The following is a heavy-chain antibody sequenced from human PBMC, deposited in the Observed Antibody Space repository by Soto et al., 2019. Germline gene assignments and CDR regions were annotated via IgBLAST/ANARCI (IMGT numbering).Heavy chain of an antibody. V-gene: IGHV1-69*04. Sequence: SVKVSCKASGYTFTSYYMHWVRQAPGQGLEWMGRIIPILGIANYAQKFQGRVTITADKSTSTAYMELSSLRSEDTAVYYCARVGTTVTTSGIYNWFDPWGQGTLVTVSS. CDR2: IIPILGIA. J-gene: IGHJ5*02. CDR3: ARVGTTVTTSGIYNWFDP. CDR1: GYTFTSYY. D-gene: IGHD4-17*01.